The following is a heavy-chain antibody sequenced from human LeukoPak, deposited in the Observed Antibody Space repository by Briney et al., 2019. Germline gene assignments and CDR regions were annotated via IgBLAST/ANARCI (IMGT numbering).Heavy chain of an antibody. J-gene: IGHJ4*02. Sequence: GGSLRLSCATSGFPFETNAMSWVRQAPGKGLEWVATIGNTETFYADSVTGRFTISRDNSTNTVNLQMNRLRVEDTAIYYCAKDWIQFNRVFDCFDSWGQGTLVTVSS. CDR1: GFPFETNA. CDR2: IGNTET. V-gene: IGHV3-23*01. CDR3: AKDWIQFNRVFDCFDS. D-gene: IGHD5-18*01.